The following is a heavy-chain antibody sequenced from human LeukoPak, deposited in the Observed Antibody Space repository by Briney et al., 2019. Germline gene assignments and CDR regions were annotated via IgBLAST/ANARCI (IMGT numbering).Heavy chain of an antibody. CDR2: IYYSGST. D-gene: IGHD5-18*01. CDR3: ARGFGYSYGTPFFPDIY. Sequence: SETLSLTCTVSGGSISSGGYYWSWIRQQPGKGLERIGYIYYSGSTYYNPSLKSRVTISVDTSKNQFSLKLSSVTAADTAVYYCARGFGYSYGTPFFPDIYWGQGTLVTVSS. V-gene: IGHV4-31*03. J-gene: IGHJ4*02. CDR1: GGSISSGGYY.